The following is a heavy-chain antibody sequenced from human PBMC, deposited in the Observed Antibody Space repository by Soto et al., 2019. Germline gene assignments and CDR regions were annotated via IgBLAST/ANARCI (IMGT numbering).Heavy chain of an antibody. D-gene: IGHD6-19*01. CDR3: AKVAFREWLANLDC. J-gene: IGHJ4*02. CDR1: GFTFSSYA. CDR2: ISGSGGST. V-gene: IGHV3-23*01. Sequence: QPGGSLRLSCAASGFTFSSYAMSWVRQAPGKGLEWVSSISGSGGSTYYADSVKGRFTISRDNSKNTLYLQMNSLRAEDTAVYYCAKVAFREWLANLDCWGQGTLVTVSS.